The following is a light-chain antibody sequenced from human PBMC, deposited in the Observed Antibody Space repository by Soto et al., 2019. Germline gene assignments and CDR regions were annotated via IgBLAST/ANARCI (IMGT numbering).Light chain of an antibody. CDR3: QQYGNSGVT. CDR1: QSVNSNY. V-gene: IGKV3-20*01. J-gene: IGKJ3*01. Sequence: EIVLTQSPGTLSLSPGERATLSCRASQSVNSNYLAWHQQKPGQAPRLLIYGVSSRATGIPDRFSGSGSGTDFTLTISRLEPEDFAVYYCQQYGNSGVTFGPGTKVDLK. CDR2: GVS.